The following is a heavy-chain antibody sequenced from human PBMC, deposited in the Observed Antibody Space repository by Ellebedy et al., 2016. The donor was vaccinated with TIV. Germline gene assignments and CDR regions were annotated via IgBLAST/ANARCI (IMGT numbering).Heavy chain of an antibody. CDR3: ARQSSLCSATTCYKGIDV. V-gene: IGHV3-20*04. D-gene: IGHD2-2*02. CDR2: INWNGDTT. J-gene: IGHJ6*02. CDR1: GFTFDEFG. Sequence: GESLKISCAGSGFTFDEFGMSWVRQTPGKGLEWVSGINWNGDTTSYGDSVKGRFTISRDNAGNSLYLQMNSLRAEDTAVYYCARQSSLCSATTCYKGIDVWGQGTTVTVSS.